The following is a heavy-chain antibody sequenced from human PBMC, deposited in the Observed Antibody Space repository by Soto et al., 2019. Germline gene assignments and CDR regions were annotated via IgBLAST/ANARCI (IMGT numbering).Heavy chain of an antibody. D-gene: IGHD2-21*02. J-gene: IGHJ1*01. Sequence: VQLVESGGGLVKPGGSLRLSCAASGFTFSSYSMNWVRQAPGKGLEWVSSISSSSSYIYYADSVKGRFTISRDNAKKSLYLQMNSLRAEDTAVYYCARDKVVVTAMEGRYFQHWGQGTLVTVSS. CDR1: GFTFSSYS. CDR2: ISSSSSYI. V-gene: IGHV3-21*01. CDR3: ARDKVVVTAMEGRYFQH.